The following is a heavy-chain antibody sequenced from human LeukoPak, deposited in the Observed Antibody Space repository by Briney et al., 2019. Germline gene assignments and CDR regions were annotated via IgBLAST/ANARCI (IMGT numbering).Heavy chain of an antibody. Sequence: PGGSLRVSCAASGFTFSSYWMHWVRQAPGKGLVWVSRSDGTNITYADSVKGRFTISRDNAKKTLYLQMNGLRADDTAVYYCARHPLKDWGQGTLVTVAS. CDR3: ARHPLKD. J-gene: IGHJ4*02. CDR2: SDGTNI. CDR1: GFTFSSYW. V-gene: IGHV3-74*01.